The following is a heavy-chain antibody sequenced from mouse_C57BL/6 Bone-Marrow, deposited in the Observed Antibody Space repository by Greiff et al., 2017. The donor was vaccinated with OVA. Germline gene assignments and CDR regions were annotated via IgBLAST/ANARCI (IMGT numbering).Heavy chain of an antibody. V-gene: IGHV14-4*01. Sequence: EVQLQQSGAELVRPGASVKLSCTASGFNIKDDYMHWVKQRPEQGLEWIGWIDPENGDTEYASKFQGKATITADTSSNTAYLQLSSLTSEDTAVYYCTTSITTVNCDYWGQGTTLTVSS. D-gene: IGHD1-1*01. CDR3: TTSITTVNCDY. CDR2: IDPENGDT. CDR1: GFNIKDDY. J-gene: IGHJ2*01.